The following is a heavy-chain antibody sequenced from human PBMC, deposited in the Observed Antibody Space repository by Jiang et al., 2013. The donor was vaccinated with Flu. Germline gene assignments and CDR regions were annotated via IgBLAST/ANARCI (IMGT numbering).Heavy chain of an antibody. J-gene: IGHJ4*02. Sequence: GYTFSTYHINWVRQAPGQGLEWMGWINTNTGNPTYAQGFTGRFVFSLDTSVSTAYLQISSLKAEDTAVYYCARDRQGGLRDFDYWGQGTLVTVSS. V-gene: IGHV7-4-1*02. CDR2: INTNTGNP. CDR3: ARDRQGGLRDFDY. D-gene: IGHD4-17*01. CDR1: GYTFSTYH.